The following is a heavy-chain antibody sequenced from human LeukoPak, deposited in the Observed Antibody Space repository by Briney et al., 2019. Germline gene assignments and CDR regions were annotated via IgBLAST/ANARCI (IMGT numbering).Heavy chain of an antibody. Sequence: PGGSLRLSCAASEFSVGSNYMTWVRQAPGKGLEWVSLIYSGGSTYYADSVKGRFTISRDNSKNTLYLQMNSLRAEDTAVYYCAKDPDYGDYVGDYWGQGTLVTVSS. D-gene: IGHD4-17*01. V-gene: IGHV3-66*01. J-gene: IGHJ4*02. CDR1: EFSVGSNY. CDR3: AKDPDYGDYVGDY. CDR2: IYSGGST.